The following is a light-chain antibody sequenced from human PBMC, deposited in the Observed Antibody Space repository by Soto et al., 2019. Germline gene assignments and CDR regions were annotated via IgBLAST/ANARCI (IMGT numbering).Light chain of an antibody. CDR2: DAS. V-gene: IGKV1-5*01. CDR3: QQYNSYWT. CDR1: QSISSW. Sequence: GYRVTITCRASQSISSWLAWYQQKPGKAPKLLIYDASSLESGVPSRFSGSGSGTEFTLTISSMQPDDFATYYCQQYNSYWTFCQGTKVDIK. J-gene: IGKJ1*01.